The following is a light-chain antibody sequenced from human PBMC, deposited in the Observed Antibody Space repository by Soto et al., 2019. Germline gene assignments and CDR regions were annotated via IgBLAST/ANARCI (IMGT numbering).Light chain of an antibody. J-gene: IGLJ2*01. CDR1: SSDVGGYNY. V-gene: IGLV2-14*01. Sequence: QSFLTQPASVSGSPGQSITISCTGTSSDVGGYNYVSWYQQHPGKAPKLMIYEVSNRPSGVSNRFSGSKSGNTASLTISGLQAEDEADYYCSSYTSSSTLVVFGGGTKVTVL. CDR3: SSYTSSSTLVV. CDR2: EVS.